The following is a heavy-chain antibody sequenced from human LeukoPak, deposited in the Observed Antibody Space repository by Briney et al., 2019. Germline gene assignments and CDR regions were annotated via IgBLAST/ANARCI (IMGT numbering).Heavy chain of an antibody. CDR2: IYYSGST. D-gene: IGHD4-17*01. CDR3: ARGITVTTFGAFDI. J-gene: IGHJ3*02. V-gene: IGHV4-31*03. CDR1: GGSISSGGYY. Sequence: PSETLSLTCTVSGGSISSGGYYWSWIRQHPGKGLEWIGYIYYSGSTYYNPSLKSRVTISVDTSKNQFSLKLSSVTAADTAVYYCARGITVTTFGAFDIWGQGTMVTVSS.